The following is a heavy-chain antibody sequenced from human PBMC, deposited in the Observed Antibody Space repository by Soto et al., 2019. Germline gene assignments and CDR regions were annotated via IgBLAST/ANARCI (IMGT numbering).Heavy chain of an antibody. J-gene: IGHJ4*02. CDR3: ASLSPPGYCSGGSCYFDY. D-gene: IGHD2-15*01. CDR1: GYSFTSYW. Sequence: GESLKISCKGSGYSFTSYWIGWVRQMPGKGLEWMGIIYPGDSDTRYSPSFQGQVTISADKSISTAYLQWSSLKASDTAMYYCASLSPPGYCSGGSCYFDYWGQGTLVTVSS. CDR2: IYPGDSDT. V-gene: IGHV5-51*01.